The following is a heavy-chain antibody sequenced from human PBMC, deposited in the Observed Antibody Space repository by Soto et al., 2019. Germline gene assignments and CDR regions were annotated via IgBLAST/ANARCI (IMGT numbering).Heavy chain of an antibody. Sequence: GGSLRLSCAVSEIIFSGYGMHWVRQAPGKGLEWVSVIRSDGSNIHYADSVKGRFTISRDNAKNTLYLQMNSLRAEDTAVYYCARDLMVATNIWGQGTMITVSS. J-gene: IGHJ3*02. CDR1: EIIFSGYG. D-gene: IGHD2-15*01. CDR2: IRSDGSNI. CDR3: ARDLMVATNI. V-gene: IGHV3-33*01.